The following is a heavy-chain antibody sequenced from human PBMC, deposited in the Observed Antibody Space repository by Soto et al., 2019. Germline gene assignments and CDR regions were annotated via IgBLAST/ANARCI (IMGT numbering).Heavy chain of an antibody. Sequence: EVQLVESGGGLVQPGGSLRLSCAASGFTFTTYWMHWVRQAPGKGLVWVSRINSDESTTSYADSVRGRFTISRDNAKNTLDVQMNSLRAEDTAVYYCARSYYGSGTYSAFDIWGQGTMVTVSS. J-gene: IGHJ3*02. V-gene: IGHV3-74*01. CDR1: GFTFTTYW. CDR2: INSDESTT. D-gene: IGHD3-10*01. CDR3: ARSYYGSGTYSAFDI.